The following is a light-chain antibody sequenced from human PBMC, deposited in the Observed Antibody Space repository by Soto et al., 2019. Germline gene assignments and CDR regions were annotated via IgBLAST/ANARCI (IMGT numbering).Light chain of an antibody. Sequence: EIVLTQSPGTLSLSPGERATLSCRASQSVSSSYLAWYQQKPGQAPGLLIYGASSRATGIPDRFSGSGSGTDFTLTISRLEPEDFAVYYCQHSGSSLWTFGQGTKVEIK. CDR1: QSVSSSY. CDR2: GAS. J-gene: IGKJ1*01. CDR3: QHSGSSLWT. V-gene: IGKV3-20*01.